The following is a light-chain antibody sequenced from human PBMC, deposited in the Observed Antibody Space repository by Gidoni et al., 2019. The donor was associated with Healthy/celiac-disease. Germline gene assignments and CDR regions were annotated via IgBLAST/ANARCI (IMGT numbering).Light chain of an antibody. Sequence: DIQMTQSPSSLSASVGDRVTITCRASQSISSYLNWYQQKPGKAPKLLIYAASSSQSGVPSRFSGSGSGTDFTLTIGSLQPEDFATYYCQQSYSTPLTFXGXTKVEIK. V-gene: IGKV1-39*01. CDR3: QQSYSTPLT. CDR1: QSISSY. J-gene: IGKJ4*01. CDR2: AAS.